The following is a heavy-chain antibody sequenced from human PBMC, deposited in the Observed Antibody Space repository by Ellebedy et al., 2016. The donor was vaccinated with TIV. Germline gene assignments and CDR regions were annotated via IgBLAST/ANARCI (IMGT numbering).Heavy chain of an antibody. D-gene: IGHD5-12*01. V-gene: IGHV3-23*01. CDR2: ISGGGNT. CDR1: GFTLSTYA. J-gene: IGHJ4*02. Sequence: GESLKIPCAASGFTLSTYAMTWVRQAPGKGLEWFSSISGGGNTYYADSVKGRFTISRDNSKHIVYLQMNSLRVEDTAVYYCAKGLGAYDLGGDYWGQGTLVTVSS. CDR3: AKGLGAYDLGGDY.